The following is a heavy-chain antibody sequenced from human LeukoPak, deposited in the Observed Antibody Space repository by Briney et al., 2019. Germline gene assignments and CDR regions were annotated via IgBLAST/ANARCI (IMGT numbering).Heavy chain of an antibody. V-gene: IGHV4-34*01. CDR2: INHSGST. Sequence: TSETLSLTCAVYGGSFSGYYWSWIRQPPGKGLEWIGEINHSGSTNYNPSLKSRVTISVDTSKNHFSLKLRSVTAADTAIYYCARGENVSGYRTDCWGQGTLVTVSS. CDR3: ARGENVSGYRTDC. CDR1: GGSFSGYY. J-gene: IGHJ4*02. D-gene: IGHD3-3*01.